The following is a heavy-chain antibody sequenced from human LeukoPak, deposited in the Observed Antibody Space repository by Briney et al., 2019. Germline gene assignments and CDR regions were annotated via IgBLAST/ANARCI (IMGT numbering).Heavy chain of an antibody. CDR3: ARVFAYYYDSSGYYPGGAFDI. Sequence: PSETLSLTCTASGGSISSYYWSWIRRPPGKGLEWIGYIYYSGSTNYNPSLKSRFTISVDTSKNQFYLKLSSVTAADTAVYYCARVFAYYYDSSGYYPGGAFDIWGQGTMVTVSS. D-gene: IGHD3-22*01. CDR1: GGSISSYY. CDR2: IYYSGST. J-gene: IGHJ3*02. V-gene: IGHV4-59*01.